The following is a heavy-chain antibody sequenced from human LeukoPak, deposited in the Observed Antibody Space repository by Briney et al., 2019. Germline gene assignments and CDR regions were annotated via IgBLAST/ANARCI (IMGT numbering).Heavy chain of an antibody. V-gene: IGHV3-30*02. CDR1: GFTFSSYG. CDR2: IRYDGSNK. CDR3: AKGPRLGYCSSTSCYSFDY. D-gene: IGHD2-2*01. J-gene: IGHJ4*02. Sequence: GGSLRLSCAASGFTFSSYGMHWVRQAPGKGLEWVAFIRYDGSNKYYADSVKGRFTISRDNSKNTLYPQMNSLRAEDTAVYYCAKGPRLGYCSSTSCYSFDYWGQGTLVTVSS.